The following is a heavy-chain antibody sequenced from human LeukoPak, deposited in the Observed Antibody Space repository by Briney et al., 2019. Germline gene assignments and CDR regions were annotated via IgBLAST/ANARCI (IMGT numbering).Heavy chain of an antibody. V-gene: IGHV3-49*04. CDR3: TRDTSGSYYETVY. CDR1: GFTFGDYA. D-gene: IGHD1-26*01. Sequence: PGGSLRLSCTASGFTFGDYAMSWVRQAPGKGLEWVGFIRSKAYGGTTEYAASVKGRFTISRDDSKSIAYLQMNSLKTEDTAVYYCTRDTSGSYYETVYWGRGTLVTVSS. CDR2: IRSKAYGGTT. J-gene: IGHJ4*02.